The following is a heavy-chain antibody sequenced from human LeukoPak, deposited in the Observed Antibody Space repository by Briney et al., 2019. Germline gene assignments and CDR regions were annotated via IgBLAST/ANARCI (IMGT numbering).Heavy chain of an antibody. CDR3: AKVSIVVVPAATNFDY. J-gene: IGHJ4*02. V-gene: IGHV3-23*01. CDR2: ISGSGGST. D-gene: IGHD2-2*01. Sequence: GGSLRLSCAASGFTFSSYVMSWVRQAPGKGLEWVSAISGSGGSTYYADSVKGRFTISRDNSKNTLYLQMNSLRAEDTAVYYCAKVSIVVVPAATNFDYWGQGTLVTVSS. CDR1: GFTFSSYV.